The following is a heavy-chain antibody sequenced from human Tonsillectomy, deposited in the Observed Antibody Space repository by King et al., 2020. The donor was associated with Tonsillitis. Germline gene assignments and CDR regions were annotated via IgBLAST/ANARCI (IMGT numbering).Heavy chain of an antibody. V-gene: IGHV4-4*02. D-gene: IGHD6-13*01. CDR1: GGSISSSNW. CDR3: ASAAPLAAAGRVNYFDY. Sequence: QLQESGPGLVKPSGTLSLTCAVSGGSISSSNWWSWXRQPPGKGLEWIGEXYHSGSTNYNPSLKSRVTISVDXSKNQFSLKLXSVTAADTAVYYCASAAPLAAAGRVNYFDYWGQGTLVTVSS. J-gene: IGHJ4*02. CDR2: XYHSGST.